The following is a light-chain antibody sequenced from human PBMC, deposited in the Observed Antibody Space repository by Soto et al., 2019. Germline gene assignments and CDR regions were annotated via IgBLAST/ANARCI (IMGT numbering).Light chain of an antibody. CDR1: QSISSN. Sequence: EIVTTQSPATLSVCPGERATLSCRASQSISSNLAWYQQKPGQAPRLLIYGASSRPPGIPDRFSGSGSGTDFTLTISRLEPEDFAVYYCQQSATFGPGTKVDIK. J-gene: IGKJ3*01. CDR3: QQSAT. CDR2: GAS. V-gene: IGKV3D-15*01.